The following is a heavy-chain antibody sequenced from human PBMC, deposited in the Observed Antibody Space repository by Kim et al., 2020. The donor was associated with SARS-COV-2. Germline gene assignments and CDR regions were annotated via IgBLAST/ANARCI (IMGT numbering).Heavy chain of an antibody. CDR2: INGDGSSM. CDR1: GFRFSDYY. Sequence: GGSLRLSCEASGFRFSDYYMSWIRQAPGKGLEWVAYINGDGSSMKCADSVNGRFSISSDNANKSLSLQMNSLTPEDTAVYYCVREPRNCGHGTLVTVS. V-gene: IGHV3-11*01. CDR3: VREPRN. J-gene: IGHJ4*01.